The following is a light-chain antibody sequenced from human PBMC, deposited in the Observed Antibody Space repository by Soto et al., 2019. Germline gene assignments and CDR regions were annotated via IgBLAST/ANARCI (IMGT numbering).Light chain of an antibody. CDR1: QIIGGW. CDR3: HPYNRFCT. Sequence: DVQVTQSPSTLSASIGHRVTITCRASQIIGGWLAWYQQKQGTAPKLLIYDVSTLESGVPSRSSGSGSGTEFTLTISSLQPDDFPTYNCHPYNRFCTFGQGTKV. V-gene: IGKV1-5*01. CDR2: DVS. J-gene: IGKJ1*01.